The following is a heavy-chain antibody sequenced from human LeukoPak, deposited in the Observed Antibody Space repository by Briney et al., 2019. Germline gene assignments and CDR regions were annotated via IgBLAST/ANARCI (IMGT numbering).Heavy chain of an antibody. CDR2: FYTEVGET. Sequence: ASVNVSRKDSLYTLTELSMYLVRPAPEKGREWVGGFYTEVGETNYAQKFQGRVTMTEDTSTGTAYMELSRLRSEDTAVYYCATDRRSGSYYEGREAAYWGQGTPVTVSS. J-gene: IGHJ4*02. D-gene: IGHD1-26*01. V-gene: IGHV1-24*01. CDR1: LYTLTELS. CDR3: ATDRRSGSYYEGREAAY.